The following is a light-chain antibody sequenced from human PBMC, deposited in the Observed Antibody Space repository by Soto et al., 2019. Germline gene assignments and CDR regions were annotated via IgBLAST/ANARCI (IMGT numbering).Light chain of an antibody. CDR1: QSVSSN. Sequence: ILMTQTPATLSVSPGERATLSCRASQSVSSNLAWYQQKPGQAPRLLIYRASSRATGIPDGFSGSGSGTDFTLTISRLEPEDFAVYYCQQYGSSPPSPSTFGQGTKVDIK. J-gene: IGKJ1*01. CDR2: RAS. V-gene: IGKV3-20*01. CDR3: QQYGSSPPSPST.